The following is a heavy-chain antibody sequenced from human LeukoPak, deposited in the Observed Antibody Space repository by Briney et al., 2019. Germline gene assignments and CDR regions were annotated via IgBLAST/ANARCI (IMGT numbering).Heavy chain of an antibody. J-gene: IGHJ6*03. V-gene: IGHV4-34*01. CDR2: INHSGST. CDR1: GGSFSGYY. Sequence: SETLSLTCAVYGGSFSGYYWSWIRQPPGKGLEWIGEINHSGSTNYNPSLKSRVTISVDTSKNQFSLKLSSVTAADTAVYYCARRTKIVGATTSFGYYYYMDVWGKGTTVTVSS. CDR3: ARRTKIVGATTSFGYYYYMDV. D-gene: IGHD1-26*01.